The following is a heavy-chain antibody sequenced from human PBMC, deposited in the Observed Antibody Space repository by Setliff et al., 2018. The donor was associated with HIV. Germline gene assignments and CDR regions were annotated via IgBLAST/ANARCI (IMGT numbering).Heavy chain of an antibody. CDR1: GASISSNT. V-gene: IGHV4-59*01. D-gene: IGHD2-2*01. J-gene: IGHJ5*02. Sequence: SETLSLTCIVSGASISSNTWSWIRQAPGKGLQWIGFIYNSVTTNYNPSLKSRVAISLDTSKNQFSLKLTSVTAADTAVYYCARGGTSSNWFGPWGQGTLVTVSS. CDR2: IYNSVTT. CDR3: ARGGTSSNWFGP.